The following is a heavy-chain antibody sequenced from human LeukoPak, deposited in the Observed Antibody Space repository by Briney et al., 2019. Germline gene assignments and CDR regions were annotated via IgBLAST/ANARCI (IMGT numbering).Heavy chain of an antibody. Sequence: GGSLRLSCAASGFTFSSYWMSWVRQAPGKGLEWVANIKQDGSEKYYVDSVKGRFTISRDNAKNSLYLQMNSLRAEDTAVYYCARAVNYCDSSGYYWTNWFDPWGQGTLVTVSS. D-gene: IGHD3-22*01. CDR3: ARAVNYCDSSGYYWTNWFDP. CDR2: IKQDGSEK. V-gene: IGHV3-7*01. CDR1: GFTFSSYW. J-gene: IGHJ5*02.